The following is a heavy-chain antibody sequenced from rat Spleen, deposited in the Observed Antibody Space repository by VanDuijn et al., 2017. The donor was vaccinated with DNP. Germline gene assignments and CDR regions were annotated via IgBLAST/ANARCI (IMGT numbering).Heavy chain of an antibody. D-gene: IGHD4-1*01. CDR2: ISYSGST. CDR1: GYSITGNY. J-gene: IGHJ2*01. CDR3: VRWVRALDY. Sequence: EVQLQESGPGLVKPSQSLSLTCSVTGYSITGNYWGWIRKFPGNKVEWMGYISYSGSTHYKPSLKSRISITRDTSKNQFFLQLNSVTTEDTATYYCVRWVRALDYWGQGVMVTVSS. V-gene: IGHV3-1*01.